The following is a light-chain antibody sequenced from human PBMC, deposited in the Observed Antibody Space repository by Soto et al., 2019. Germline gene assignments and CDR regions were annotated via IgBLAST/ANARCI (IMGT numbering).Light chain of an antibody. Sequence: QLVLTQSSSASASLGSSVKLTCILSSGHSTYIIAWHQQQPGKAPRFLMTLDRSGSYNRGSGVPDRFSGSSSGANRYLTISSLQFEDEGDYYCETWYSNTHKVFGGGTQLTVL. CDR2: LDRSGSY. CDR1: SGHSTYI. V-gene: IGLV4-60*02. CDR3: ETWYSNTHKV. J-gene: IGLJ3*02.